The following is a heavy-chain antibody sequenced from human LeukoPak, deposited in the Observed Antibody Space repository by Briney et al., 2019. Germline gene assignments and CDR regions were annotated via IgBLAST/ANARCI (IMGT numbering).Heavy chain of an antibody. V-gene: IGHV3-30*02. CDR2: IRYDGSNK. CDR1: GFTFGDYA. J-gene: IGHJ4*02. D-gene: IGHD1-1*01. Sequence: QSGGSLRLSCTASGFTFGDYAMSWVRQAPGKGLEWVAFIRYDGSNKYYADSVKGRFTISRDNSKNTLFLQMDTLRADDTAVYYCTTQGGTTGIHDYWGQGTLVTVSS. CDR3: TTQGGTTGIHDY.